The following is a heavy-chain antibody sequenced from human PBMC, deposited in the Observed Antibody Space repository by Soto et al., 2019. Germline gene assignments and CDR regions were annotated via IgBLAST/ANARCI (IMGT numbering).Heavy chain of an antibody. Sequence: GGSLRLSCAASGFTSSSYAMSWVRQAPGKGLEWVSAISGSGGSTYYADSVKGRFTISRDNSKNTLCLQMNSLRAEDTAVYYCAKDLGAPDAFDIWGQGTMVTVSS. CDR1: GFTSSSYA. J-gene: IGHJ3*02. CDR3: AKDLGAPDAFDI. V-gene: IGHV3-23*01. CDR2: ISGSGGST. D-gene: IGHD3-16*01.